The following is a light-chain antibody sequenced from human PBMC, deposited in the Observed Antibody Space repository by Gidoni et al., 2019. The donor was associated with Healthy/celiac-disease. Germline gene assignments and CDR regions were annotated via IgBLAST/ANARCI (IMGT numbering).Light chain of an antibody. CDR3: GTWDSSLSAPNWV. V-gene: IGLV1-51*01. Sequence: QSVLTQPPSVSAAPGQKVTISCSGSSSNSGNNYVSWYQQLPGTAPKPLIYDNIKRPSGIPDRFSGSKSGTSATLGITGLQTGDEADYYCGTWDSSLSAPNWVFGGGTKLTVL. CDR2: DNI. CDR1: SSNSGNNY. J-gene: IGLJ3*02.